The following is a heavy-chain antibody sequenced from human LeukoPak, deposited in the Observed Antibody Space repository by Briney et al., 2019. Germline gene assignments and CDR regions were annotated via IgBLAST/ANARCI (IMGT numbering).Heavy chain of an antibody. Sequence: PAGSLRLSCAASGFTFSSDGMHWGRQAPGDGLGWERFIRYDGSNQYYTDSVKGRFTISRDNSKNALYLQLNSLRIEDTSIYYRAKDQRAIAARPGGFDYWGQGSLVTVSS. CDR3: AKDQRAIAARPGGFDY. V-gene: IGHV3-30*02. CDR1: GFTFSSDG. D-gene: IGHD6-6*01. CDR2: IRYDGSNQ. J-gene: IGHJ4*02.